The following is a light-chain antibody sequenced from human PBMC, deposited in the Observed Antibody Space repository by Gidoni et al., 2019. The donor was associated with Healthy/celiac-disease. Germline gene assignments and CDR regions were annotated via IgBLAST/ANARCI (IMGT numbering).Light chain of an antibody. Sequence: EIVMTQFPATLSVSPGVRATLSCRASQSVSSNLAWYQQKPGQAPRLLIYGASTRATCIPARFSSSGSGTEFTLTISSLQSEDFAVYYCQQYNNWPPWTFGQGTKVEIK. CDR2: GAS. V-gene: IGKV3-15*01. CDR1: QSVSSN. J-gene: IGKJ1*01. CDR3: QQYNNWPPWT.